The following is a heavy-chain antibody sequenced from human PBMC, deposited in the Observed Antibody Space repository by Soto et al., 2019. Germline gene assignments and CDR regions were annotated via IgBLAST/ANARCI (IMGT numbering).Heavy chain of an antibody. Sequence: EVQLVESGGGLVQPGGSLRLSCAASGFTFSTYWMSWVRQAPGKGLEWVANIKQDGSEKYYGGSVKGRFTISRANAKNSLYLQMNSLRAEDTAVYYCARGDRRSGSYADAFDVWRQGTTVTVSS. V-gene: IGHV3-7*03. J-gene: IGHJ3*01. CDR2: IKQDGSEK. CDR3: ARGDRRSGSYADAFDV. CDR1: GFTFSTYW. D-gene: IGHD1-26*01.